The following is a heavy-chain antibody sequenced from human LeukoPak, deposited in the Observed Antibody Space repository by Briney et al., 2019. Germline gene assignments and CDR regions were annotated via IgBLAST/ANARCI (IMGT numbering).Heavy chain of an antibody. CDR1: GGSISSSSYY. Sequence: SETLSLTCTVSGGSISSSSYYWGWIRQPPGKGLEWIGSIYYSGSTYYNPSLKSRVTISVDTSKNQFSLKLSSVTAADTAVYYCARDHHGDIVATTSTSWGQGTLVTVS. V-gene: IGHV4-39*07. CDR3: ARDHHGDIVATTSTS. D-gene: IGHD5-12*01. J-gene: IGHJ5*02. CDR2: IYYSGST.